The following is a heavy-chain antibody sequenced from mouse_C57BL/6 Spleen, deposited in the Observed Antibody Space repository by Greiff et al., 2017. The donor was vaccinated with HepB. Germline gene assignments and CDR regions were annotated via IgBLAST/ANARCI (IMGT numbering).Heavy chain of an antibody. CDR2: IRLKSDNYAT. CDR3: TVPYDYDDWFAY. D-gene: IGHD2-4*01. CDR1: GFTFSNYW. Sequence: DVMLVESGGGLVQPGGSMKLSCVASGFTFSNYWMNWVRQSPEKGLEWVAQIRLKSDNYATHYAESVKGRFTISRDDSKSSVYLQMNNLRAEDTGIYYCTVPYDYDDWFAYWGQGTLVTVSA. V-gene: IGHV6-3*01. J-gene: IGHJ3*01.